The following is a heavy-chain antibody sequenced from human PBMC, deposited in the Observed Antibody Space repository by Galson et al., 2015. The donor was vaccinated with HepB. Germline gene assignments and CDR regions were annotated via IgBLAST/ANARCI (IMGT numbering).Heavy chain of an antibody. Sequence: SETLSLTCTVSGDSLRGSHSYWGWIRQPPGKGLEWIGSLYYTGGTFYTPAPRGRVSISLDKSKNQVFLKVNSVTAADTAAYYCASDSSFYDTNGYYYFDHWALGSVVAVSS. D-gene: IGHD2/OR15-2a*01. J-gene: IGHJ4*02. CDR3: ASDSSFYDTNGYYYFDH. V-gene: IGHV4-39*07. CDR1: GDSLRGSHSY. CDR2: LYYTGGT.